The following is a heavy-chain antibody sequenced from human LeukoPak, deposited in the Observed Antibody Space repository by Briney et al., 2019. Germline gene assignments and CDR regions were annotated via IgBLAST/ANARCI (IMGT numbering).Heavy chain of an antibody. CDR3: ARDLYLRYYFDY. D-gene: IGHD2-2*02. J-gene: IGHJ4*02. Sequence: WPSVKVSCKASGYTFTGYYMHWVRQAAGQGGEWMGWINPNSGGTNYAQKFQGRVTMTRDTSISTAYTELSRLRSDDTAVYYCARDLYLRYYFDYWGQGTLVTVSS. V-gene: IGHV1-2*02. CDR2: INPNSGGT. CDR1: GYTFTGYY.